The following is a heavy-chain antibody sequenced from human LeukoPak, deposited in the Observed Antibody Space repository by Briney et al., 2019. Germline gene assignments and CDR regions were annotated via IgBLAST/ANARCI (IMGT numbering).Heavy chain of an antibody. D-gene: IGHD6-19*01. CDR2: ISYDGSNN. CDR1: GSTFSRYG. CDR3: ARDHHSSGWCYFDY. Sequence: PGRSLRLSCAASGSTFSRYGMHWVRQAPGKGLEWLAVISYDGSNNDYVDSVKGRFTISRDNSKNTLYLQMNSLRAEDTAVYYCARDHHSSGWCYFDYWGQGTLVTVSS. V-gene: IGHV3-30*04. J-gene: IGHJ4*02.